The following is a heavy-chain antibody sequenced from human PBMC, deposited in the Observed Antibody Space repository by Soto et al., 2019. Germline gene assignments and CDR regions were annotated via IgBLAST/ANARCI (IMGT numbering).Heavy chain of an antibody. CDR3: AKDPPVVVPAAPEDVMDV. J-gene: IGHJ6*02. V-gene: IGHV3-30*18. Sequence: PGGSLRLSCAASGFTFSSYGMHWVRQAPGKGLEWVAVISYDGSNKYYADSVKVRFTISRDNSKNTLYLQMNSLRAEDTAVYYCAKDPPVVVPAAPEDVMDVWGQGTTVTVSS. D-gene: IGHD2-2*01. CDR2: ISYDGSNK. CDR1: GFTFSSYG.